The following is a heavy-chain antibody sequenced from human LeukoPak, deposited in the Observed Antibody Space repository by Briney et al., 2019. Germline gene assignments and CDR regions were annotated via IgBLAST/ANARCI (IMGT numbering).Heavy chain of an antibody. D-gene: IGHD3-10*01. V-gene: IGHV3-23*01. CDR3: AKLLRGVVVPYFDS. CDR2: ISGNGDRT. J-gene: IGHJ4*02. Sequence: GGSLRLSCAASGFTFSGSAMSWVRQAPGKGLEWVSAISGNGDRTHYAASVKGRFTVSRDTSTNTLFLQLNSLRAEDTAIYYCAKLLRGVVVPYFDSWGQGTLVTVSS. CDR1: GFTFSGSA.